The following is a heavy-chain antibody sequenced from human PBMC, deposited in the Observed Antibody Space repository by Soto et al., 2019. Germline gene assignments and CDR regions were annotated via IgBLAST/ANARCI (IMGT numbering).Heavy chain of an antibody. CDR1: GGTFSSYT. Sequence: SVKVSCKASGGTFSSYTISWVRQAPGQGLEWMGRIIPILGIANYAQKFQGRVTITADKSTSTAYMELSSLRSEDTAVYYCARDMEWLLSTDAFDIWGQGTMVTVSS. V-gene: IGHV1-69*02. CDR3: ARDMEWLLSTDAFDI. J-gene: IGHJ3*02. CDR2: IIPILGIA. D-gene: IGHD3-3*01.